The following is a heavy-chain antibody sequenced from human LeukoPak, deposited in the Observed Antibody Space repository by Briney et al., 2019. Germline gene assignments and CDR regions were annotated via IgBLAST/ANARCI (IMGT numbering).Heavy chain of an antibody. D-gene: IGHD3-16*01. CDR2: INNSGST. CDR3: ARETSHKGAHYMDV. J-gene: IGHJ6*03. V-gene: IGHV4-61*08. CDR1: GDSISSGDYY. Sequence: SETLSLTCTLSGDSISSGDYYWSWIRQPPGKGLDWIGYINNSGSTNYNHSLKSRVTIPVDMSKNQFSLKLSSVTAADTAVYYCARETSHKGAHYMDVWGKGTTVTISS.